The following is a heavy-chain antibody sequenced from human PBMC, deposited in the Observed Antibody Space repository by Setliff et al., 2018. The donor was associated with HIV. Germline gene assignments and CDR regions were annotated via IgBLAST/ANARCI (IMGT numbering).Heavy chain of an antibody. D-gene: IGHD5-12*01. CDR2: INPKTGDT. CDR3: ARDPRFSGYAQAFDY. J-gene: IGHJ4*02. CDR1: GYTFTYLF. V-gene: IGHV1-2*02. Sequence: ASVKVSCKASGYTFTYLFIHWVRLAPGRGLEWVGLINPKTGDTSYAQKFQGRVTMTRDTYISTAYMDLDRLGSDDTAVYYCARDPRFSGYAQAFDYWGQGSLVTVSS.